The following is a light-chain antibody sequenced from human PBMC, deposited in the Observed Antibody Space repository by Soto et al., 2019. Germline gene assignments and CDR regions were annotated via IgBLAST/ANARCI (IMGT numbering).Light chain of an antibody. CDR1: QNIRNN. J-gene: IGKJ1*01. V-gene: IGKV3-15*01. CDR3: QQRSNWPPT. Sequence: EVVMTQSPASLSVSPGERATLSCRASQNIRNNLAWYQQKPGQSPRLLISGASTREAGIPGRFSGSGSGTEFTLIISSLQSEDFAVYYCQQRSNWPPTFGQGTKVEIK. CDR2: GAS.